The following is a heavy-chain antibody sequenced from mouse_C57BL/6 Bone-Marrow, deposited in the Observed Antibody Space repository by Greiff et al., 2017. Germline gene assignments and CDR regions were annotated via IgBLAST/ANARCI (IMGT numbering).Heavy chain of an antibody. CDR3: ARGYYGSSYWYFDV. Sequence: VKLMESGPGLVAPSQSLSITCTVSGFSLTSYGVHWVRQPPGKGLEWLGVIWAGGSTNYNSALMSRLSISKDNSKSQVFLQMNSLQTDDTAMYYCARGYYGSSYWYFDVWGAGTTVTVSS. V-gene: IGHV2-9*02. CDR2: IWAGGST. J-gene: IGHJ1*01. D-gene: IGHD1-1*01. CDR1: GFSLTSYG.